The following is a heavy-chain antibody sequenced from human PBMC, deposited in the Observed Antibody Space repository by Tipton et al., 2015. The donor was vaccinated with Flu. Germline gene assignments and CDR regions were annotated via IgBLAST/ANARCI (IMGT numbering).Heavy chain of an antibody. CDR2: ISTSGST. Sequence: LRLSCTVSGGSISSGNYYWTWIRQPAGKGLEWIGRISTSGSTNYNPSLKSRVTISVDTSNNQFSLKLSSVTAADTALYYCARTDSGSYYPRWGQGTLVTVSS. D-gene: IGHD1-26*01. J-gene: IGHJ4*02. CDR3: ARTDSGSYYPR. CDR1: GGSISSGNYY. V-gene: IGHV4-61*02.